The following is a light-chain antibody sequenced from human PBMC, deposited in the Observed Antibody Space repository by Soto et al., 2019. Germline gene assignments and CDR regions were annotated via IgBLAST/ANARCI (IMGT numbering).Light chain of an antibody. J-gene: IGKJ4*01. CDR3: QQYYSPPFS. Sequence: DIVMTQSPDSLAVSLGERATINCKSSQSVLYSSNNKNYLSWYQHTPGQPPKLLIYWASTRKSGVPDRFSGSGSGTDFTRTIDSLQTEDVAVYFCQQYYSPPFSCGGGTKVEIK. CDR2: WAS. V-gene: IGKV4-1*01. CDR1: QSVLYSSNNKNY.